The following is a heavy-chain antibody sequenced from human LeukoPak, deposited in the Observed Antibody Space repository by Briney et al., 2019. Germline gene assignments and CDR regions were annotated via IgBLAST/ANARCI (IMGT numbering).Heavy chain of an antibody. Sequence: GGSLRLSCAASGSTFSGSAMHWVRQASGKGLEWVGRIRSKANSYATAYAASVKGRFTISRDDSKNTAYLQMNSLKTEDTAVYYCAAVTTPPLAVAGTWIAWEPLDYWGQGTLVTVSS. CDR3: AAVTTPPLAVAGTWIAWEPLDY. D-gene: IGHD6-19*01. V-gene: IGHV3-73*01. CDR1: GSTFSGSA. CDR2: IRSKANSYAT. J-gene: IGHJ4*02.